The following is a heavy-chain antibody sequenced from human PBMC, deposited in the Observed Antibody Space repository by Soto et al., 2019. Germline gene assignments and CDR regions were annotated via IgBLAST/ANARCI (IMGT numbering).Heavy chain of an antibody. J-gene: IGHJ5*02. CDR1: GGSFSGYY. V-gene: IGHV4-34*01. D-gene: IGHD3-10*01. CDR3: ARVYGSGSYSPWFDP. Sequence: SETLSLTCAVYGGSFSGYYWSWIRQPPGKGLEWIGEINHSGSTNYNPSLKSRVTISVDTSKNQFSLKLSSVTAADTAVYYCARVYGSGSYSPWFDPWGQGTLVTVSS. CDR2: INHSGST.